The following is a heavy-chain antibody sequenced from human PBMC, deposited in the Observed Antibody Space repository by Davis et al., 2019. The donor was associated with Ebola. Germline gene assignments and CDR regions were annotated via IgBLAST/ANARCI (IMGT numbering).Heavy chain of an antibody. D-gene: IGHD1-26*01. CDR1: GGTFSSYA. CDR3: ARDRWRELPVMYFDY. J-gene: IGHJ4*02. V-gene: IGHV1-69*13. Sequence: SVKVSCKASGGTFSSYAISWVRQAPGQGLEWMGGIIPIFGTANYAQKFQGRVTITADESTSTAYMELSSLRSEDTAVYYCARDRWRELPVMYFDYWGQGTLVTVSS. CDR2: IIPIFGTA.